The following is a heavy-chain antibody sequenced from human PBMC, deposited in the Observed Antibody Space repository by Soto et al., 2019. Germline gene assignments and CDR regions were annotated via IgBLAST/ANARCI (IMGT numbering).Heavy chain of an antibody. CDR3: ARHPYGFWSRDGYYFDY. CDR1: GGSISSSSYY. V-gene: IGHV4-39*01. D-gene: IGHD3-3*01. J-gene: IGHJ4*02. Sequence: PSETLSLTCTVSGGSISSSSYYWGWIRQPPGKGLEWIGSIYYSGSTYYNPSLNSRVTISVDTSNTQFSLKLSSVTAADTAVYYCARHPYGFWSRDGYYFDYWGQGTLVTVSS. CDR2: IYYSGST.